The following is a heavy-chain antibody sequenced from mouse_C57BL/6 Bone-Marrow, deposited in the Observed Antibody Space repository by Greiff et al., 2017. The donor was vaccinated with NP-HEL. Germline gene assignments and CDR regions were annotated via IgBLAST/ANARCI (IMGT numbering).Heavy chain of an antibody. V-gene: IGHV1-26*01. Sequence: EVQLQQSGPELVKPGASVKISCKASGYTFTDYYMNWVKQSHGKSLEWIGDINPNNGGTSYNQKFKGKATLTVDKSSSTAYMELRSLTSEDSAVDYCARDGYYSSWYWDVWGTGTTVTVSS. CDR1: GYTFTDYY. D-gene: IGHD2-3*01. CDR2: INPNNGGT. J-gene: IGHJ1*03. CDR3: ARDGYYSSWYWDV.